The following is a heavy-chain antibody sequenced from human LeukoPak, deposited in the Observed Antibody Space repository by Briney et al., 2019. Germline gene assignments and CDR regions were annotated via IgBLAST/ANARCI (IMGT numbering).Heavy chain of an antibody. J-gene: IGHJ6*02. Sequence: PRASVKVSCKASGYTFTSYGISRVRQAPGQGLEWMGWISAYNGNTNYAQKLQGRVTMTTDTSTSTAYMELRSLRSDDTAVYYCARDHSSGWEDYYYYYGMDVWGQGTTVTVSS. CDR2: ISAYNGNT. D-gene: IGHD6-19*01. CDR3: ARDHSSGWEDYYYYYGMDV. CDR1: GYTFTSYG. V-gene: IGHV1-18*01.